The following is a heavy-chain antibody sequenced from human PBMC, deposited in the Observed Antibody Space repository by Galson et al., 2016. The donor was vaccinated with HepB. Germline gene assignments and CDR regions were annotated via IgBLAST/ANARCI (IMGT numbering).Heavy chain of an antibody. Sequence: SVKVSCKASGYSFTGYYIHWVRQAPGQGLEWMGWINPNSATTNFAQNFQGRVTMTRDTSISTAYMELSSLRGDDTAVYYCARISRVPYCSGGSCYPPSQIDPWGQGTLVTVSS. V-gene: IGHV1-2*02. CDR3: ARISRVPYCSGGSCYPPSQIDP. J-gene: IGHJ5*02. CDR1: GYSFTGYY. CDR2: INPNSATT. D-gene: IGHD2-15*01.